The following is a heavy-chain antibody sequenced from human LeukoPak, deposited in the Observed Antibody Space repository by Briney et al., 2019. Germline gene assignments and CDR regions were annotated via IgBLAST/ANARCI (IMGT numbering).Heavy chain of an antibody. CDR1: GGSISSYY. Sequence: SETLSLTCTVSGGSISSYYWSWIRQPPGKGLEWIGYIYYSGSTKYNPSLKSRVTISVDTSKSQFSLKLTSVTAADTAVYYCARLGIGVVPSAMLGDYYFDYWGQGTLVTVYS. V-gene: IGHV4-59*08. CDR2: IYYSGST. D-gene: IGHD2-2*01. J-gene: IGHJ4*02. CDR3: ARLGIGVVPSAMLGDYYFDY.